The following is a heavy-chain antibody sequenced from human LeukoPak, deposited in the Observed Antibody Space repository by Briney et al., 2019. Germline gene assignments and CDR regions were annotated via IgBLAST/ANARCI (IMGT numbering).Heavy chain of an antibody. CDR3: ARRRGVTATLNYFDY. CDR1: GYSFTKYW. Sequence: NPGESLQISCKGSGYSFTKYWIGWVRQMPGKGLEWMGIIYPGDPDTTYSPSFQGQVTISADKSISTAYLQWSSLRASDTAIYYCARRRGVTATLNYFDYWGQETLVTVSS. D-gene: IGHD2-21*02. J-gene: IGHJ4*02. V-gene: IGHV5-51*01. CDR2: IYPGDPDT.